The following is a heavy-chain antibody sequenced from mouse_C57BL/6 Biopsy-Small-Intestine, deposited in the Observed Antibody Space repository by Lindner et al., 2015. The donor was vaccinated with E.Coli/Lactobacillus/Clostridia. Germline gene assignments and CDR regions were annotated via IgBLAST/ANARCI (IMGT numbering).Heavy chain of an antibody. Sequence: VQLQESGPELVKPGASVKISCKASGYAFSSSWMSWVKQRPGKGLEWIGRIYPGDGDTNYNGKFKGKATLTADKSSSTAYMELSSLTSEDSAVYFCASYGNFDYWGQGTTLTVSS. CDR3: ASYGNFDY. CDR1: GYAFSSSW. V-gene: IGHV1-82*01. D-gene: IGHD2-1*01. J-gene: IGHJ2*01. CDR2: IYPGDGDT.